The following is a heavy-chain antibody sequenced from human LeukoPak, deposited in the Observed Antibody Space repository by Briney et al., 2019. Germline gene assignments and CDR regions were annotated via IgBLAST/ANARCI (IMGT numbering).Heavy chain of an antibody. V-gene: IGHV3-21*01. J-gene: IGHJ4*02. CDR3: AGPRIAAAGTFDY. Sequence: GGSLRLSCAASGFTFSSYSMNWVRQAPGKGLEWVPSISSSSSYIYYADSVKGRFTISRDNAKNSLYLQMNSLRAEDTAVYYGAGPRIAAAGTFDYWGQGTLVTVSS. D-gene: IGHD6-13*01. CDR2: ISSSSSYI. CDR1: GFTFSSYS.